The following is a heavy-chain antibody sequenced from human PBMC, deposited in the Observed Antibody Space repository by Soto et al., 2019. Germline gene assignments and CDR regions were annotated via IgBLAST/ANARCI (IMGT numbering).Heavy chain of an antibody. CDR1: GASITSNTYY. J-gene: IGHJ4*02. V-gene: IGHV4-39*01. CDR3: ARYSYGVRGVGFDY. Sequence: QVQLQESGPGPVKPSETLSLTCTVSGASITSNTYYWGWIRQPPGKGLEWIGTINYSANTYYNPSLKSRVTISGDASNNQFSLRLTFVTAADTAVYYCARYSYGVRGVGFDYWGQGTLVSVSS. CDR2: INYSANT. D-gene: IGHD2-8*01.